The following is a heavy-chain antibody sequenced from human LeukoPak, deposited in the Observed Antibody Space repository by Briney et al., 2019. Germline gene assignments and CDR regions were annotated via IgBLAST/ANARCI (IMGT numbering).Heavy chain of an antibody. Sequence: GRSLRLSCAASGFTFSSYAMHWVRQAPGKGLEWVAVISYDGSNKYYADSVKGRFTISRDNSKNTLYLQMNSLRAEDTAVYYCAKRGSYTSYYFDYWGQGTLVTVSS. CDR1: GFTFSSYA. J-gene: IGHJ4*02. CDR2: ISYDGSNK. V-gene: IGHV3-30*04. D-gene: IGHD1-26*01. CDR3: AKRGSYTSYYFDY.